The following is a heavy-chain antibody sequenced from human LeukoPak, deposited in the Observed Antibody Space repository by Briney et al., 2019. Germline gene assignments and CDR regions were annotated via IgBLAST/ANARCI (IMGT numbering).Heavy chain of an antibody. CDR3: ARVQGGGYRTADY. J-gene: IGHJ4*02. CDR1: GFTFSKYI. Sequence: PGGSLRLSCAASGFTFSKYIMHWVRQAPGKVLDWVAVILENGNRQYYADSVKGRFTISRDNSKNTLSLQMNSLRGEDTAMYYCARVQGGGYRTADYWGQGTLVTVSS. CDR2: ILENGNRQ. V-gene: IGHV3-30*04. D-gene: IGHD6-19*01.